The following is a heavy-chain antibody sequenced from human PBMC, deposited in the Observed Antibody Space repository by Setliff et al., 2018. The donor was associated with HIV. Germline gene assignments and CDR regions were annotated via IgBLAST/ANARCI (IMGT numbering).Heavy chain of an antibody. CDR1: GYSFTTHW. Sequence: GESLKISCETSGYSFTTHWIGWVRQMPGKGLEWMGVIYPGDSHTTYSPSFQGQFTISADKSISTAYLHWRTLKASDTATYYCARALWRDSSGPFHFWGQGTLVTVSS. J-gene: IGHJ4*02. CDR2: IYPGDSHT. V-gene: IGHV5-51*01. CDR3: ARALWRDSSGPFHF. D-gene: IGHD3-22*01.